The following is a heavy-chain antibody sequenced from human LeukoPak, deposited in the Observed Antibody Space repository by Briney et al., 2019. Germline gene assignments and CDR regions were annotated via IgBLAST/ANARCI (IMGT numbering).Heavy chain of an antibody. Sequence: GGSLRLSCAASGLTFSSYEMNWVRQAPGKGLEWVSYISSSGSTIYHADSVKGRFTISRDNAKNSLYLQMNSLRAEDTAVYYCARGPYSRDFDAFDIWGQGTMVTVSS. D-gene: IGHD3-22*01. V-gene: IGHV3-48*03. CDR1: GLTFSSYE. J-gene: IGHJ3*02. CDR3: ARGPYSRDFDAFDI. CDR2: ISSSGSTI.